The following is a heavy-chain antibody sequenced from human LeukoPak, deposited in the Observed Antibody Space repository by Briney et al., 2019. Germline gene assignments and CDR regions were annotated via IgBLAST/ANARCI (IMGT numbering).Heavy chain of an antibody. D-gene: IGHD3-9*01. CDR3: AKDLEGLRYFDWLLYPRFDFDY. CDR1: GFTFSTYW. CDR2: MRRDGNEI. Sequence: GGSLRLSCSASGFTFSTYWMSWVRQAPGKGLEWVANMRRDGNEIYYLDSVRGRFTISRDNAKDSLYLQMNSLRAEDTAVYYCAKDLEGLRYFDWLLYPRFDFDYWGQGTLVTVSS. J-gene: IGHJ4*02. V-gene: IGHV3-7*01.